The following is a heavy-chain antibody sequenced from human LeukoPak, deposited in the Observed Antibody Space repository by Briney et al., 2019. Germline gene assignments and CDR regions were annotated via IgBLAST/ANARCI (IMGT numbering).Heavy chain of an antibody. CDR3: ARVREAVAFDY. V-gene: IGHV3-20*04. J-gene: IGHJ4*02. CDR1: GFTFDDYG. Sequence: GGSLRLSCAASGFTFDDYGMSWVRQAPGKGLEWVSGINWNGGSTGYADSVKGRFTISRDNAKNSLYLQMNSLRAEDTALCYCARVREAVAFDYWGQGTLVTVSS. CDR2: INWNGGST. D-gene: IGHD6-19*01.